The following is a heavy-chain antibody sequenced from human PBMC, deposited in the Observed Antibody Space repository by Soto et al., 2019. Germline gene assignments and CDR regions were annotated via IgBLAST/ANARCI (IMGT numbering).Heavy chain of an antibody. Sequence: PSETLSLTCAVYGGSFSGYYWSWIRQPPGKGLEWIGEINHSGSTNYNPSLKSRVTISVDTSKNQFSLKLSSVTAADTAVYYCARRSYYDSSGYLDLSHDAFDIWGKGTMVTVS. CDR1: GGSFSGYY. J-gene: IGHJ3*02. D-gene: IGHD3-22*01. V-gene: IGHV4-34*01. CDR2: INHSGST. CDR3: ARRSYYDSSGYLDLSHDAFDI.